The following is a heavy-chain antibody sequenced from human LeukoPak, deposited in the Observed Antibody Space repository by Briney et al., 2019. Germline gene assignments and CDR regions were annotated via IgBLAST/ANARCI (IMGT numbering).Heavy chain of an antibody. Sequence: GASVKVSCKASGYTFSGYYMHWVRQAPGQGLEWMGRINPNSGGTKYVQKFQGRVTMTRDTSISTAYMELSRLRSDDTAVYYCASGSLASYFDHWGQGTLVTVSS. J-gene: IGHJ4*02. D-gene: IGHD3-16*01. CDR2: INPNSGGT. CDR3: ASGSLASYFDH. CDR1: GYTFSGYY. V-gene: IGHV1-2*02.